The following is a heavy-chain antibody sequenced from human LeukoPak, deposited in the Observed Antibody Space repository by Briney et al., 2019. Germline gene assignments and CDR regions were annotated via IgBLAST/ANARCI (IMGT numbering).Heavy chain of an antibody. CDR1: GFTISTDY. D-gene: IGHD3-22*01. V-gene: IGHV3-53*01. Sequence: GGSLRLSCAASGFTISTDYMSWVRQAPGKGLEWVSVMYTGGSTYYADSVKGRFTISRDNSKNTLYLQINSLRAEDTALYYCATYPFYSHSSGYPYFDGWGQGTLVTVSS. J-gene: IGHJ4*02. CDR3: ATYPFYSHSSGYPYFDG. CDR2: MYTGGST.